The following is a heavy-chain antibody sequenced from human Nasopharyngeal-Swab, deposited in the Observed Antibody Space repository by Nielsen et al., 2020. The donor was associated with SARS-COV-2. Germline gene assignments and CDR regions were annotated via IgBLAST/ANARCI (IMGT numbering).Heavy chain of an antibody. CDR2: ISSSGSMI. Sequence: LTCAASGFTFSDYYTSWIRQAPGKGLEWVSYISSSGSMIYYADSVKGRFTISRDNAKNSLYLQMNSLRAEDTAVYYCARGLTIFDWFDPWGQGTLVSVSS. J-gene: IGHJ5*02. CDR1: GFTFSDYY. V-gene: IGHV3-11*04. D-gene: IGHD3-3*01. CDR3: ARGLTIFDWFDP.